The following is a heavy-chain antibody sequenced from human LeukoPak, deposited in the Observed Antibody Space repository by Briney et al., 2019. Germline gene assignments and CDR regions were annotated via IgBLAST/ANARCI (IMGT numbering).Heavy chain of an antibody. CDR3: ARDRDTAMGL. V-gene: IGHV3-30-3*01. CDR1: GFTFSNYA. J-gene: IGHJ4*02. CDR2: ISYDGNDK. D-gene: IGHD5-18*01. Sequence: GGSLRLSCAASGFTFSNYAMHWVRQAPGKGLEWVAIISYDGNDKYYTDSVKGRFTISRDKSKNTLYLQMNSLRAEDTAVYYCARDRDTAMGLWGQGALVTVSS.